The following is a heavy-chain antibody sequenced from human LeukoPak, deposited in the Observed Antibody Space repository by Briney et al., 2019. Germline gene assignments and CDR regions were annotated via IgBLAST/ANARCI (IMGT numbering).Heavy chain of an antibody. D-gene: IGHD6-13*01. Sequence: SETLSLTCAVYGGSFSGYYWSWIRQPPGKGLEWIGEINHSGSTNYNPSLKSRVTISVDTSKNQFSLKLSSVTAADTAVYYCARTYSSSWSGDLVFDYWGQGTLVTVSS. V-gene: IGHV4-34*01. CDR1: GGSFSGYY. CDR3: ARTYSSSWSGDLVFDY. CDR2: INHSGST. J-gene: IGHJ4*02.